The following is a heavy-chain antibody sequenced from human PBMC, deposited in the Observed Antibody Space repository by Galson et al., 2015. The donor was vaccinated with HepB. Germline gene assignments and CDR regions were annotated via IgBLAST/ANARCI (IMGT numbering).Heavy chain of an antibody. D-gene: IGHD6-13*01. CDR2: FDPEDGET. CDR1: GYTLTELS. J-gene: IGHJ4*02. CDR3: ATSIAAAGGFDY. Sequence: SVKVSCKVSGYTLTELSMHWVRQAPGKGLEWMGGFDPEDGETIYAQKFQGRVTMTEDTSTDTAYMELSSLRSEDTAVYYCATSIAAAGGFDYWGQGALVTVSS. V-gene: IGHV1-24*01.